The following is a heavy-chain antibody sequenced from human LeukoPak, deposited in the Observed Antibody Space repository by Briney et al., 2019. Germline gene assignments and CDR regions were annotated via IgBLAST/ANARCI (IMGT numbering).Heavy chain of an antibody. D-gene: IGHD2-15*01. V-gene: IGHV1-8*01. CDR1: GYTFTSYD. J-gene: IGHJ6*02. CDR3: ARVKVATKNYYYYYGMDV. CDR2: MNPNSGNT. Sequence: ASVTVSRKASGYTFTSYDIHWVRQATGQGLEWMGWMNPNSGNTGYAQKFQGRVTMTRDTSISTAYMELSSLTSDDSAVFFCARVKVATKNYYYYYGMDVWGQGTTVTVSS.